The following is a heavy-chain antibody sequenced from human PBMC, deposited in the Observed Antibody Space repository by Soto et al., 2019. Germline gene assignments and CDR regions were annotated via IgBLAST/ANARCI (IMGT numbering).Heavy chain of an antibody. CDR2: IYYSGST. Sequence: SETLSLTCTVSGGSISSYYWSWIRQPPGKGLEWIGYIYYSGSTNYNPSLKSRGTISVDTSKNQFSLKLSSVTAADTAVYYCARHNGYSSGRDYYYYMDVWGKGTTVTVSS. D-gene: IGHD6-19*01. CDR1: GGSISSYY. CDR3: ARHNGYSSGRDYYYYMDV. J-gene: IGHJ6*03. V-gene: IGHV4-59*08.